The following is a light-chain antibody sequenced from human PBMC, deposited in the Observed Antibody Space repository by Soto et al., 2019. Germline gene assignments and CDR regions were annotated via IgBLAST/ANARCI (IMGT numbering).Light chain of an antibody. CDR2: EVS. Sequence: QSALTQPASVSGSPGQSITISCTGTSSDVGGYNYVSWYQQHPGKAPKLMIYEVSNRPSGVSNRFSGSKSGNTASLTISGLQAEDEADYYCSSYPSSSIPYVFGTGTKLTVL. CDR3: SSYPSSSIPYV. CDR1: SSDVGGYNY. V-gene: IGLV2-14*01. J-gene: IGLJ1*01.